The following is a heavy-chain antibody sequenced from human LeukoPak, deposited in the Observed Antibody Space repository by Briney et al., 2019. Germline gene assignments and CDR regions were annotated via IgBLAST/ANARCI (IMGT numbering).Heavy chain of an antibody. Sequence: PGGSLRLSCAASGFTFSSYSMNWVRQAPGKGLEWVSSISSSSSYIYYADSVKGRFTISRDNAKNSLYLQMNSLRAEDTAVYYCARDRLHGDYPYYYYYGMDVWGQGTTVTVSS. CDR2: ISSSSSYI. V-gene: IGHV3-21*01. J-gene: IGHJ6*02. CDR3: ARDRLHGDYPYYYYYGMDV. CDR1: GFTFSSYS. D-gene: IGHD4-17*01.